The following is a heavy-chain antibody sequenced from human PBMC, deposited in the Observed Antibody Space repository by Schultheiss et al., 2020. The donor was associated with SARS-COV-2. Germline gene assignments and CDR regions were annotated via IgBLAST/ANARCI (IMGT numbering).Heavy chain of an antibody. CDR1: GFTFSSYG. Sequence: GGSLRLSCAASGFTFSSYGMHWVRQAPGKGLEWVAGVSRGDDTAYYADSVKGRFTISRDNSKNTLFLQMNSLRAGDTALYYCTTALSASDDVWGHGTRVTVSS. CDR2: VSRGDDTA. J-gene: IGHJ6*02. CDR3: TTALSASDDV. V-gene: IGHV3-NL1*01. D-gene: IGHD6-6*01.